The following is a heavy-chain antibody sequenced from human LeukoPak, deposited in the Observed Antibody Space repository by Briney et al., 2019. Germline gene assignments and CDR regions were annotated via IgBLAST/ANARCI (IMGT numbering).Heavy chain of an antibody. J-gene: IGHJ4*02. CDR1: GFTFSSYA. CDR2: ISSNGGRT. CDR3: ARGGYRSSSPFDY. Sequence: PGGSLRLSCAASGFTFSSYAMHWVRQAPGKGLEYVSAISSNGGRTYYANSVKGRFTISRDNSKNTLYLQMGSLRAEDMAVYYCARGGYRSSSPFDYWGQGTLVTVSS. V-gene: IGHV3-64*01. D-gene: IGHD6-13*01.